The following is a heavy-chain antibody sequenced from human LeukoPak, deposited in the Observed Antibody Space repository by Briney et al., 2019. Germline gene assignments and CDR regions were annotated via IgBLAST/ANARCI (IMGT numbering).Heavy chain of an antibody. D-gene: IGHD3-16*01. CDR2: IYYSGST. Sequence: SETLSLTCTVSGGSISSYYWSWIRQPPGKGLEWIGYIYYSGSTNYNPSLQSRVTMSVDKSKNQFSLNLSSVTAADTAVYYCASGSHAVTTHFDYWGQGTLVTVSS. J-gene: IGHJ4*02. CDR3: ASGSHAVTTHFDY. V-gene: IGHV4-59*12. CDR1: GGSISSYY.